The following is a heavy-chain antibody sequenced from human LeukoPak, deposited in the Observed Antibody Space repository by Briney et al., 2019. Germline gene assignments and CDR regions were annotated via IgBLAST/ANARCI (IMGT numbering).Heavy chain of an antibody. V-gene: IGHV4-39*07. Sequence: SETLSLTCAVSGGPICSRSCYWGWLRQPPGQGLEWIGSIYYTGSTNYNPSLKSRVTISVDTSKNQFSLKLSSVTAADTAVYYCARPHRIAARPSPLLYWGQGTLVTVSS. J-gene: IGHJ4*02. D-gene: IGHD6-6*01. CDR1: GGPICSRSCY. CDR3: ARPHRIAARPSPLLY. CDR2: IYYTGST.